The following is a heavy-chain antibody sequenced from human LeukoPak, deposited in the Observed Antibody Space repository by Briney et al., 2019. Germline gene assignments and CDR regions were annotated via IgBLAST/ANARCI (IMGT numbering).Heavy chain of an antibody. CDR1: GGSISSYY. CDR3: ASPLRYNWNFDAFDI. CDR2: IYYSGSS. Sequence: SETLSLTCTVSGGSISSYYWNWIRQPPGKGLEWIGYIYYSGSSYCNPSLESRVTISIDTSKNQFSLKLRSVTAADTGVYYCASPLRYNWNFDAFDIWGQGTMVTVSS. D-gene: IGHD1-7*01. J-gene: IGHJ3*02. V-gene: IGHV4-59*01.